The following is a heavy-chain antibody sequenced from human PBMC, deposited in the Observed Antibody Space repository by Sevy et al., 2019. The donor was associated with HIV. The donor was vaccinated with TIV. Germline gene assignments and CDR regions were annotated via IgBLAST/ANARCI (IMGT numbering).Heavy chain of an antibody. CDR2: ISKEGTNK. D-gene: IGHD3-16*01. CDR1: GFTFTRYA. CDR3: ARDPHAVPHWGSFDS. Sequence: GGSLRLSCEASGFTFTRYAFHWVRQAPGKGLEWVAVISKEGTNKYYIDSVKGRFTISRDNSRNTLFLQMERLRAEDTAMYFCARDPHAVPHWGSFDSWGREPWSPSPQ. V-gene: IGHV3-30-3*01. J-gene: IGHJ4*02.